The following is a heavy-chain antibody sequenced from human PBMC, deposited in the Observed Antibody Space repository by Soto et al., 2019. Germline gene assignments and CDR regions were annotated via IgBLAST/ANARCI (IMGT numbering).Heavy chain of an antibody. D-gene: IGHD3-3*01. Sequence: EVQLVESGGGLVQPRGSLRLSCAVSGFSFGTYWMSWVRQAPGKGLEWLASIKQDGSERYYLDSVKGRFTISRDNAKDSLSLQMNSLRGEDTAFYYCARDVGPITIFGEALSGYFDFWGQGTLVIVSS. CDR2: IKQDGSER. V-gene: IGHV3-7*03. CDR3: ARDVGPITIFGEALSGYFDF. CDR1: GFSFGTYW. J-gene: IGHJ4*02.